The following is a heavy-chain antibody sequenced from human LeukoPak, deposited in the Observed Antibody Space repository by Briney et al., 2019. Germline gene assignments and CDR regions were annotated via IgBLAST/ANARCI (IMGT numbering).Heavy chain of an antibody. V-gene: IGHV3-21*01. CDR2: ISSNSSYI. Sequence: GGSLRLSCAASGFIFSSYSMNWVRQAPGKGLEWVSCISSNSSYIYYADSVKGRFTISRDNAKNSLYLQMNSLRAEDTAVFYCARDPPYFDSSGYYGGFDYWGQGTLVTVSS. J-gene: IGHJ4*02. CDR3: ARDPPYFDSSGYYGGFDY. D-gene: IGHD3-22*01. CDR1: GFIFSSYS.